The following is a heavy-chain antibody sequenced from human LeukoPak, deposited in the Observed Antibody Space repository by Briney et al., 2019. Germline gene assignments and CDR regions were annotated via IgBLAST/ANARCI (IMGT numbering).Heavy chain of an antibody. V-gene: IGHV6-1*01. Sequence: SPTLSLTCAISGDSVSSNSAAWNWVRQAPSIGLESLGRTYYRSKWYNDYAVSVKSRITINPDTSKNQFSLQLNSVTPEDTAVYYCARVSAAAGTNWFDPWGQGTLVTVSS. CDR3: ARVSAAAGTNWFDP. CDR2: TYYRSKWYN. CDR1: GDSVSSNSAA. D-gene: IGHD6-13*01. J-gene: IGHJ5*02.